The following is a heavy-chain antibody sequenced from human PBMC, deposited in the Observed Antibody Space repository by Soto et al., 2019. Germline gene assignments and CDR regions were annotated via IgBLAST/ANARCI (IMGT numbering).Heavy chain of an antibody. CDR3: ASSSSSWLNYYYYYMDV. Sequence: PGGSLRLSCAASGFTVSSNYMGWVRQAPGKGLGWVSVIYSGGSTYYADSVKGRFTISRDNSKNTLYLQMNSLRAEDTAVYYCASSSSSWLNYYYYYMDVWGKGTTVTVSS. CDR2: IYSGGST. D-gene: IGHD6-13*01. CDR1: GFTVSSNY. V-gene: IGHV3-66*01. J-gene: IGHJ6*03.